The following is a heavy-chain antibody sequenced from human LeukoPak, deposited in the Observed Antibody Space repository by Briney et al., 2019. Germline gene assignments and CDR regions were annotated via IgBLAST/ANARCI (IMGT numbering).Heavy chain of an antibody. CDR3: AKDQGVVGSYDA. V-gene: IGHV3-30*02. J-gene: IGHJ5*02. CDR1: GFTFSRFG. Sequence: GGSLRLSCEASGFTFSRFGMNWVRQAPGKGLEWVAFIQYDESLKCYLGSVKGRFATSRDNSKNTVYLQMNSLRVEDTAVYYSAKDQGVVGSYDAWGQGTLVTVSS. CDR2: IQYDESLK. D-gene: IGHD3-10*01.